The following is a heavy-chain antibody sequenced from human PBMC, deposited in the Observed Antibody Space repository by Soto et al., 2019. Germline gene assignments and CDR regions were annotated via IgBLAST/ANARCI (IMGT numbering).Heavy chain of an antibody. CDR2: IIPIFGTA. J-gene: IGHJ3*02. V-gene: IGHV1-69*13. CDR3: ARDLEYYDILTGPNGRYNAFDI. D-gene: IGHD3-9*01. CDR1: GGTFSSYA. Sequence: SVKVSCKASGGTFSSYAISWVRQAPGQGLEWMGGIIPIFGTANYAQKFQGRVTITADESTSTAYMELSSLRSEDTAVYYCARDLEYYDILTGPNGRYNAFDIWGQGTMVTASS.